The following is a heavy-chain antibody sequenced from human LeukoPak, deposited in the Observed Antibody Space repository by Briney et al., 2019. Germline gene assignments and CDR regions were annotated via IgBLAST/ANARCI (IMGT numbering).Heavy chain of an antibody. CDR1: GESLNSYY. Sequence: SVTLSLTCAVYGESLNSYYWSWVRQPPGEGLEWIGEIYESGTTEYNPSLKSRVTISMVPSKQQFSLSLSSVTAADTAVYYCARGAWATRLGSWGLGTPVIVSS. J-gene: IGHJ4*02. CDR3: ARGAWATRLGS. V-gene: IGHV4-34*01. D-gene: IGHD2-15*01. CDR2: IYESGTT.